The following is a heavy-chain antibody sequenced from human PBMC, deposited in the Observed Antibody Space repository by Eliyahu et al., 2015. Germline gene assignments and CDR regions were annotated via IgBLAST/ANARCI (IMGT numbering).Heavy chain of an antibody. Sequence: QVQLVQSGAEXKKPGASVKVSCXXSGXXFTXYDXNWVRQATGQGLEWMGWMNPNSGNTGYAQKFQGRVTMTRNTSISTAYMELSSLRSEDTAVYYCARGHYCTGGVCYLPYYWGQGTLVTVSS. CDR1: GXXFTXYD. CDR3: ARGHYCTGGVCYLPYY. J-gene: IGHJ4*02. CDR2: MNPNSGNT. D-gene: IGHD2-8*02. V-gene: IGHV1-8*01.